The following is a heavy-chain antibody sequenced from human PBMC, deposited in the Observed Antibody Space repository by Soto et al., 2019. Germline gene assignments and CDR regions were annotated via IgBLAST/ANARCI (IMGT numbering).Heavy chain of an antibody. CDR2: ISWNSGSI. CDR1: GFTFDDYA. V-gene: IGHV3-9*01. J-gene: IGHJ4*02. CDR3: AKDIASAALVS. D-gene: IGHD6-6*01. Sequence: EVQLVESGGGLVQPGRSLRLSCAASGFTFDDYAMHWVRQAPGKGLEWVSGISWNSGSIGYADSVKGRFTISRDNAKNSLYLQMNSLRAEDTALYYCAKDIASAALVSWGQGTLVTVSS.